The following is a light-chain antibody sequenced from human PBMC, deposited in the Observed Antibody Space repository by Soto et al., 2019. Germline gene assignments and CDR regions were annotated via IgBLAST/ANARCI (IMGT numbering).Light chain of an antibody. CDR2: EVR. CDR1: ISDVGGYNY. CDR3: TSYTSRGPYV. V-gene: IGLV2-14*01. J-gene: IGLJ1*01. Sequence: QSVLTQPSSLSGSPGQSITISCTGTISDVGGYNYVSWYQQHPGKAPKLMIYEVRNRPSGISNRFSGSKSGNTASLTISGLQAEDEADYYCTSYTSRGPYVFGTGTRSPS.